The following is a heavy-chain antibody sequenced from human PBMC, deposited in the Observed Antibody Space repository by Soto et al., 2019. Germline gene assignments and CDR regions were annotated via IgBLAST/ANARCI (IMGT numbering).Heavy chain of an antibody. V-gene: IGHV3-30-3*01. CDR2: ISYDGSKS. Sequence: QVQLVESGGGVVQPGRSLRLSCAGSGFTFINHPMHWVRQAPGKGLEWVAVISYDGSKSHYADSVKGRFILSRDHSKNTLSLQMNSLRAEDSAVYYCARGPLYGSEIGDFPIDSRGQGTLVTVSS. J-gene: IGHJ4*02. CDR1: GFTFINHP. CDR3: ARGPLYGSEIGDFPIDS. D-gene: IGHD3-10*01.